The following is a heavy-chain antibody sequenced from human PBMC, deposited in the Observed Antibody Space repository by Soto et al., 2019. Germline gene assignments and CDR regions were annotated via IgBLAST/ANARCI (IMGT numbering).Heavy chain of an antibody. CDR1: GGSISSGGTGSY. V-gene: IGHV4-31*03. D-gene: IGHD1-1*01. CDR2: NYYTGNT. J-gene: IGHJ4*02. Sequence: QVQLQESGPGLVKPSQTLSLTCTVSGGSISSGGTGSYWTWIRQLPGKGLEWIGYNYYTGNTYYNPSLKSRPTISIDTSENPFSLKLTSVTAADTAVYFCASGHDAYKVRYWGQGTLVTVSS. CDR3: ASGHDAYKVRY.